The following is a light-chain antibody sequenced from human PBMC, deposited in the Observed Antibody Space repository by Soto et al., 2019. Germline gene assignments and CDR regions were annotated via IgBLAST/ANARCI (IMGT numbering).Light chain of an antibody. CDR1: QSISSC. V-gene: IGKV1-5*03. CDR3: QQYVTWPLT. CDR2: TAS. Sequence: IWMTQSPSCRSASAGDRGTITFRGSQSISSCLAWYQQRPGKAPELLIYTASSLESGVPSRFSGSGSGTDFTLTISSLQPEDFATYYCQQYVTWPLTFGEGTKVDIK. J-gene: IGKJ4*01.